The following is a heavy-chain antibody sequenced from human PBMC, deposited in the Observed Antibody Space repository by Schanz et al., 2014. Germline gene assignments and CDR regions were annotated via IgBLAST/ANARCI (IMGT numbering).Heavy chain of an antibody. V-gene: IGHV3-33*01. CDR2: IWYDENNK. J-gene: IGHJ4*01. Sequence: VQLVESGGGVVQPGRSLRLSCAASGFTFSSYGMHWVRQAPGKGLEWVAVIWYDENNKYYADSVKGRFTMSRDNSKNTLYLQMNSLRAEDTAVYYCAREQIMAAAGLVDYWGHGTLVTVSS. CDR3: AREQIMAAAGLVDY. CDR1: GFTFSSYG. D-gene: IGHD6-13*01.